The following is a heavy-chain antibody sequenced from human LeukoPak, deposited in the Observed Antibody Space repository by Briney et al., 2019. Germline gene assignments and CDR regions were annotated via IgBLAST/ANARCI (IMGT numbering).Heavy chain of an antibody. D-gene: IGHD3-3*01. CDR3: ARAPKGDFWSGYYAYYYYYMDV. J-gene: IGHJ6*03. CDR2: IYYSGST. V-gene: IGHV4-59*01. CDR1: GGSISSYY. Sequence: SETLSLTCTVSGGSISSYYWSWIRQPPGKGLEWIGYIYYSGSTNYSPSLKSRVTISVDTSKNQFSLKLSSVTAADTAVYYCARAPKGDFWSGYYAYYYYYMDVWGKGTTVTVSS.